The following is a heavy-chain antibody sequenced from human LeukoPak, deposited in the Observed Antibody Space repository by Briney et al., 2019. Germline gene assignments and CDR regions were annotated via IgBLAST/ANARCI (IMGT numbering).Heavy chain of an antibody. V-gene: IGHV1-69*13. CDR3: ARDRGGDYDILTGYPFDY. D-gene: IGHD3-9*01. CDR1: GGTFSSYA. J-gene: IGHJ4*02. CDR2: IIPIFGTA. Sequence: ASVKVSCKASGGTFSSYAISWVRQAPGQRLEWMGGIIPIFGTANYAQKFQGRVTITADESTSTAYMELSSLRSEDTAVYYCARDRGGDYDILTGYPFDYWGQGTLVTVSS.